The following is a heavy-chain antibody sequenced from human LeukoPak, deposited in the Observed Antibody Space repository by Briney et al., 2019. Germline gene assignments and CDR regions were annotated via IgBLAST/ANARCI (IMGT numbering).Heavy chain of an antibody. CDR1: NDSISSYS. V-gene: IGHV4-59*01. Sequence: PSETLSLTCTVSNDSISSYSWSWIRQPPGKGLEWIAYMYNSGSTNYNPSLKSRVTILLDTSKNQFSLKLSSVTPADTAIYYCARADSSSFYFDYWGQGTLVTVSS. D-gene: IGHD6-13*01. CDR3: ARADSSSFYFDY. J-gene: IGHJ4*02. CDR2: MYNSGST.